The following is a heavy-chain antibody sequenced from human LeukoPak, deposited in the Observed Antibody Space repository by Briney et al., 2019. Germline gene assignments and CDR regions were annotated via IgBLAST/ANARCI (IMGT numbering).Heavy chain of an antibody. J-gene: IGHJ4*02. V-gene: IGHV1-69*06. CDR1: GGTFNNYA. Sequence: GASVKVSCKASGGTFNNYAISWVRQAPGQGLEWMGGIIPIFGTANYAQKFQGRVTITADKSTSTAYMELSSLRSEDTAVYYCATRARGGSYGSFDYWGQGTLVTVSS. CDR3: ATRARGGSYGSFDY. D-gene: IGHD2-15*01. CDR2: IIPIFGTA.